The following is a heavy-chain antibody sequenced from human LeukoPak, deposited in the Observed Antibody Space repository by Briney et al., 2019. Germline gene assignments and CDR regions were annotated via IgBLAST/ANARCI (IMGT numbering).Heavy chain of an antibody. CDR3: ARPRYSSSWYNWFDP. CDR2: IYQSGST. CDR1: GYSIRNGYN. V-gene: IGHV4-38-2*02. D-gene: IGHD6-13*01. Sequence: SETLSLTCTVSGYSIRNGYNWGWIRLSPGKGLEWLGSIYQSGSTYDNPSLKSRVTLSIDTSKNQFSLKLSSVTAADTAVYYCARPRYSSSWYNWFDPWGQGTLVTVSS. J-gene: IGHJ5*02.